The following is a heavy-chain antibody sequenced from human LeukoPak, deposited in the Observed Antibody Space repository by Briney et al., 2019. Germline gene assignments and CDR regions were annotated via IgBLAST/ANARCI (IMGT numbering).Heavy chain of an antibody. CDR1: GFTFSSYG. CDR2: IWYDGSNK. CDR3: ARDKMFYYGSGSYPLDY. D-gene: IGHD3-10*01. J-gene: IGHJ4*02. Sequence: GGSLRLSCVASGFTFSSYGMSWVRQAPGKGLEGVAVIWYDGSNKNYADSVKGRFTISRDNSKTALFLQMNSLRAEDTAVYYCARDKMFYYGSGSYPLDYWGQGTLVTVSS. V-gene: IGHV3-33*07.